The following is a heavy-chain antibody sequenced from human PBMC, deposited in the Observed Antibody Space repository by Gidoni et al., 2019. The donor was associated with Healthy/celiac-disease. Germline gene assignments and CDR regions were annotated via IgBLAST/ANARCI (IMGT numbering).Heavy chain of an antibody. V-gene: IGHV3-33*01. J-gene: IGHJ4*02. Sequence: QVQLVESGGGVVQPGRSLRLSCAASGFTFSSYVMHWVRQAPGKGLEWVAVIWYDGSNKYYADAVKGRFTIARDNSKNTLYLQMNSLRAEDTAVYYCARDPFGYLDYWGQGTLVTVSS. D-gene: IGHD3-16*01. CDR2: IWYDGSNK. CDR3: ARDPFGYLDY. CDR1: GFTFSSYV.